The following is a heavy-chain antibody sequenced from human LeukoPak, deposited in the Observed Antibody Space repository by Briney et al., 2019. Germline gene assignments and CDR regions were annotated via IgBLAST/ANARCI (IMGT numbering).Heavy chain of an antibody. J-gene: IGHJ6*02. D-gene: IGHD4-17*01. CDR2: IKRKTDGGTI. Sequence: GGSLRLSCAASGFTFSNAWMSWVRQVPGKGLEWVGRIKRKTDGGTIDYGAAVKGRFTISRDDSKNTLYLQMGSLKSEDTAVYYCTTYDYGDYYFFYGMDVWGQGTTVTVSS. CDR1: GFTFSNAW. CDR3: TTYDYGDYYFFYGMDV. V-gene: IGHV3-15*01.